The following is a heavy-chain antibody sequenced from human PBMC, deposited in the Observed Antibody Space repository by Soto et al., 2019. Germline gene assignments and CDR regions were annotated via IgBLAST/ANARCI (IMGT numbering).Heavy chain of an antibody. D-gene: IGHD5-12*01. CDR2: INSDGSST. CDR3: ARRGDGYKDFDY. Sequence: GGSLRLSCAASGFTFSDYYMSWIRQAPGKGLEWVSYINSDGSSTSYADSVKGRFTISRDNAKNTLYLQMNSLRAEDTAVYYCARRGDGYKDFDYWGQGTLVTVSS. CDR1: GFTFSDYY. V-gene: IGHV3-74*01. J-gene: IGHJ4*02.